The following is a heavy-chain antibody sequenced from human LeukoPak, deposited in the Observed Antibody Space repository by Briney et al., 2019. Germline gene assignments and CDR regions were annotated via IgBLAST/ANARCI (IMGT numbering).Heavy chain of an antibody. V-gene: IGHV6-1*01. D-gene: IGHD7-27*01. J-gene: IGHJ4*02. CDR2: TYYRSKWYN. CDR3: AREQTGDQNFDY. CDR1: GDSVSSNTAA. Sequence: SQTLSLTCAISGDSVSSNTAAWNWIRQSPSRGLEWLGRTYYRSKWYNNYAVSVKSRISINPDTSKNQFSLQLKSVTLEDTAVYYCAREQTGDQNFDYWGQGTLVTVSS.